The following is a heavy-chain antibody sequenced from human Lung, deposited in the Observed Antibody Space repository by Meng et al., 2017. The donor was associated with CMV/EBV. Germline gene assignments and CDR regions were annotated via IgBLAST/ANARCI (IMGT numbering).Heavy chain of an antibody. J-gene: IGHJ6*01. D-gene: IGHD6-19*01. Sequence: GGSLRLXXAASGFTFSSYWMSWVRQAPGKGLEWVANIKQDGSEKYYVDSVKGRFTISRDNAKNSLYLQMNSLRAEDTAVYYCARDRTGYSSGWYGYYGMDFWGQGNXVTGSS. CDR1: GFTFSSYW. CDR2: IKQDGSEK. V-gene: IGHV3-7*01. CDR3: ARDRTGYSSGWYGYYGMDF.